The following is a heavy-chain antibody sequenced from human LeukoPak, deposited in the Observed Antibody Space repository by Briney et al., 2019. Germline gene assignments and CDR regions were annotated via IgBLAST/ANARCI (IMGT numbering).Heavy chain of an antibody. CDR2: IKQDGSEK. CDR3: ARVREYQLLNYFDY. Sequence: PGGSLRLSCAASGFTFSSYWMSWVRQAPGKGLEWVASIKQDGSEKYYVDSVKGRFTISRDNAKNSLYLQMNSLRAEDTAVYYCARVREYQLLNYFDYWGQGTLVTVSS. D-gene: IGHD2-2*01. CDR1: GFTFSSYW. J-gene: IGHJ4*02. V-gene: IGHV3-7*01.